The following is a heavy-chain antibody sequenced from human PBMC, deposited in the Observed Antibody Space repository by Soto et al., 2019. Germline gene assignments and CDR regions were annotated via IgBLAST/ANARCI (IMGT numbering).Heavy chain of an antibody. V-gene: IGHV4-39*01. CDR3: ARRASIVGTTTGEWFDH. CDR1: GGSISSSSYY. J-gene: IGHJ5*02. D-gene: IGHD1-26*01. CDR2: IYYSGST. Sequence: SETLSLTCTVSGGSISSSSYYWGWIRQPPGKGLEWIGSIYYSGSTYYNPSLKSRVTISVDTSKNQFSLKLSSVTAADTAVYYCARRASIVGTTTGEWFDHWGQGTLVTVSS.